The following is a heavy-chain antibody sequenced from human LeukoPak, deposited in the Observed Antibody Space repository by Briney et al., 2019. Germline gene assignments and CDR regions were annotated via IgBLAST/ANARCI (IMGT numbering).Heavy chain of an antibody. CDR1: GGSFSGYY. J-gene: IGHJ4*02. CDR2: INHSGST. Sequence: PSETLSLTCAVYGGSFSGYYWSWIRQPPGKGLEWIGEINHSGSTNYNPSLKSRVTISVDTSKNQFSLKLSSVTAADTAVYYCARAIVRITIFEVVPRPFDYWGQGTLVTVSS. D-gene: IGHD3-3*01. V-gene: IGHV4-34*01. CDR3: ARAIVRITIFEVVPRPFDY.